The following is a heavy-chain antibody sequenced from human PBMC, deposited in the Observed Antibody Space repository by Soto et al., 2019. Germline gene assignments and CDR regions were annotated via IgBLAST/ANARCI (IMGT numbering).Heavy chain of an antibody. Sequence: QVQLVQSGAEVKKPGSSVKVSCKASGDTFSGYSISWLQQAPGQGLEWMGGIIPLFGTTNYAQRFQGRVTITADKSTSTAYMELSSLKSEDTAIYYCARDLGSGYDPGDYWGQGTLVTVSS. CDR1: GDTFSGYS. CDR3: ARDLGSGYDPGDY. J-gene: IGHJ4*02. D-gene: IGHD5-12*01. V-gene: IGHV1-69*14. CDR2: IIPLFGTT.